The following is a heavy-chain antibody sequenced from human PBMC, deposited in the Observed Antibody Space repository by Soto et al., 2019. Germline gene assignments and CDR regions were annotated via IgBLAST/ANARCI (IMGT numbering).Heavy chain of an antibody. J-gene: IGHJ4*02. V-gene: IGHV4-30-4*01. CDR3: ARAPYYYDSSGYVDY. CDR2: IYYSGST. Sequence: SETLSLTCTVSGGSISSGDYYWSWIRQPPGKGLEWIGYIYYSGSTYYNPSLKSRVTISVDTSKNQFSLKLSSVTAADTAVYYCARAPYYYDSSGYVDYWGQGTLVTVSS. D-gene: IGHD3-22*01. CDR1: GGSISSGDYY.